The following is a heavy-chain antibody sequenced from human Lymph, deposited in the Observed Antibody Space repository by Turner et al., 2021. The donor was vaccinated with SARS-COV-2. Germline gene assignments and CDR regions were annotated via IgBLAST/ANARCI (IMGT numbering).Heavy chain of an antibody. CDR3: AKVRSIFGVVIGGMDV. J-gene: IGHJ6*02. CDR2: ISYDGSNK. CDR1: GFTFSSYG. Sequence: QVHLVESGGGVVQPGRSLTLSCAASGFTFSSYGMHWVRQAPGKGLEWVAVISYDGSNKYYADSVKGRFTISRDNSKNTLYLKMNSLRAEDTAVYYCAKVRSIFGVVIGGMDVWGQGTTVTVSS. D-gene: IGHD3-3*01. V-gene: IGHV3-30*18.